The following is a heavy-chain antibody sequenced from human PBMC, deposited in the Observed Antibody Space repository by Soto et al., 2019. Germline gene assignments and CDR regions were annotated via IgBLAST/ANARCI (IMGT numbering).Heavy chain of an antibody. D-gene: IGHD1-1*01. Sequence: KPXASLSLTCAVCGGSFSDSYWSWIGQSPEKGLEWIGEITNSGSTYYNPSLKSRVTISGDTSKNQFSLEVRSVTAADTAVYFCARGRKAIATRWFDSWGQGTLVTVSS. CDR3: ARGRKAIATRWFDS. CDR1: GGSFSDSY. CDR2: ITNSGST. J-gene: IGHJ5*01. V-gene: IGHV4-34*01.